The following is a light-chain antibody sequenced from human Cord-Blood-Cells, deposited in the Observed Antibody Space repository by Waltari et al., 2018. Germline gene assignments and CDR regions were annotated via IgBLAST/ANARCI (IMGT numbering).Light chain of an antibody. CDR2: GKN. CDR1: SSRSYF. Sequence: SYELTQHTAVSVALGQKVRLTCQGDSSRSYFTIWTTQKPGQAPVLVIYGKNNRPSGIPDRFSGSSSGNTASLTITGAQAEDEADYYCNSRDSSGNHPNWVFGGGTKLTVL. V-gene: IGLV3-19*01. J-gene: IGLJ3*02. CDR3: NSRDSSGNHPNWV.